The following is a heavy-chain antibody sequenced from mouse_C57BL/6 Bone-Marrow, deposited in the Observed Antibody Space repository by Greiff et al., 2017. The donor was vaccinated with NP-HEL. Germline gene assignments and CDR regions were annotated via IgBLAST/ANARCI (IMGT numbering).Heavy chain of an antibody. CDR3: ARGDYYGSSYEVDY. CDR1: GYSFTDYN. V-gene: IGHV1-39*01. Sequence: EVQLQQSGPELVPPGASVKISCKASGYSFTDYNMNWVKQSNGKSLEWIGVTPPNYGTTSYNQKFKGKATLTVDQSSSTAYMQLNSLTSEDSAVYYCARGDYYGSSYEVDYWGQGTSVTVSS. J-gene: IGHJ4*01. D-gene: IGHD1-1*01. CDR2: TPPNYGTT.